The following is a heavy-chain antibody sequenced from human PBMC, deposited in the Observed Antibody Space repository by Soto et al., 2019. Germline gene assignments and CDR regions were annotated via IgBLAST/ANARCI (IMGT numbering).Heavy chain of an antibody. CDR3: ARDRKAFLSGTTWAWFDP. CDR2: ISSSSSYI. CDR1: GVTFCSYS. D-gene: IGHD1-1*01. J-gene: IGHJ5*02. V-gene: IGHV3-21*01. Sequence: PSGSLGLCCAASGVTFCSYSMNWVRQAPGKGLEWVSSISSSSSYIYYADSVKGRRNFSRDNAKNSLYLQMNSLRAEVTAVYYLARDRKAFLSGTTWAWFDPWGQGTLVTVSS.